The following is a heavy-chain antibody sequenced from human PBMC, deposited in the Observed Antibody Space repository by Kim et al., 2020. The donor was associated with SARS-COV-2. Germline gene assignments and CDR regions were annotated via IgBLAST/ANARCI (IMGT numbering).Heavy chain of an antibody. V-gene: IGHV1-2*02. Sequence: ASVKVSCKASGYTFTGYYIHWVRQAPGQGLDWMGWINPNSGVTNSAQRFQGRVTMTRDTSISTAYMELSKLISDDTAVYYCARQYCTTTSCYLNGFDPWGQGTLVTVSS. CDR3: ARQYCTTTSCYLNGFDP. D-gene: IGHD2-2*01. CDR1: GYTFTGYY. CDR2: INPNSGVT. J-gene: IGHJ5*02.